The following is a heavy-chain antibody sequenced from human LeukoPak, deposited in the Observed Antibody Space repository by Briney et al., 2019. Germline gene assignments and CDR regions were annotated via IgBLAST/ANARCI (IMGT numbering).Heavy chain of an antibody. CDR2: ISSSGSTI. Sequence: GGSLRLSCAASGFTFSDYYMSWIRQAPGKGLEWVSYISSSGSTIYYADSVKGRFTISRDNAKNSLYLQMNSLRAEDTAVYYCVRDMSRESIFDYWGQGTLIIVSS. J-gene: IGHJ4*02. CDR1: GFTFSDYY. CDR3: VRDMSRESIFDY. V-gene: IGHV3-11*04. D-gene: IGHD3-16*01.